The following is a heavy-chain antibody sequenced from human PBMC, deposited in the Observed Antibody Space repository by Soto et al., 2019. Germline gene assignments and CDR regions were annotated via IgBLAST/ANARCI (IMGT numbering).Heavy chain of an antibody. D-gene: IGHD2-15*01. CDR1: GYTFTSYD. J-gene: IGHJ3*02. V-gene: IGHV1-8*01. CDR2: MNPNSGNT. Sequence: GASVKVSCKASGYTFTSYDINWVRQATGQGLEWMGWMNPNSGNTGYAQKFQGRVTMTRNTSISTAYMELSSLRSEDTAVYYCARVLYIVVVVPQHPDAFHIWCQGIMLTVSS. CDR3: ARVLYIVVVVPQHPDAFHI.